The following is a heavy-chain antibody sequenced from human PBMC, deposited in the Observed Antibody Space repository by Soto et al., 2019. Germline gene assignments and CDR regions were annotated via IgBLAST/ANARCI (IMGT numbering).Heavy chain of an antibody. CDR3: ARAGYADYYYYGMDF. V-gene: IGHV3-33*01. D-gene: IGHD5-12*01. J-gene: IGHJ6*02. CDR2: IWYDGSNK. CDR1: GFTFSSYG. Sequence: PGGSLRLSCAASGFTFSSYGMHWVRQAPGKGLEWVAVIWYDGSNKYYADSVKGRFTISRDNSKNTLYLQMNSLRAEDTAVYYCARAGYADYYYYGMDFWGQGTTVTAP.